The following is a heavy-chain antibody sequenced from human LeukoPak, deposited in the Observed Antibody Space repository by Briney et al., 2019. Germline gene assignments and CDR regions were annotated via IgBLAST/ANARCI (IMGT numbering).Heavy chain of an antibody. CDR1: GYTFTSYG. CDR3: ARDQRCSGGSCYSDRFDY. D-gene: IGHD2-15*01. Sequence: ASVKVSRKASGYTFTSYGISWVGQAPGQGLEWMGWISAYNGNTNYAQKLQGRVTMTTDTSTSTAYMELRSLRSDDTAVYYCARDQRCSGGSCYSDRFDYWGQGTLVTVSS. CDR2: ISAYNGNT. V-gene: IGHV1-18*04. J-gene: IGHJ4*02.